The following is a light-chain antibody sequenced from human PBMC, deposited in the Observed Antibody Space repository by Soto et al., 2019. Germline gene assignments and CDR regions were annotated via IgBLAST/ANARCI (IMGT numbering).Light chain of an antibody. CDR3: QQRSNRPFA. CDR2: DAS. CDR1: QSVSSY. Sequence: EIVLTQSPATLSLSPGERATLSCRASQSVSSYLAWYQQKPGKAPRLLIYDASNRTTAIPAMFSYSGAGTDLPLTISSLEPENFAVYYCQQRSNRPFAFGGGTKVEIK. V-gene: IGKV3-11*01. J-gene: IGKJ4*01.